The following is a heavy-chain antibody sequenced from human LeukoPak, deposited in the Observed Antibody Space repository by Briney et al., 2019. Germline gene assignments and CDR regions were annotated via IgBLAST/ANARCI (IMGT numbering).Heavy chain of an antibody. J-gene: IGHJ4*02. CDR1: GGSFSGYY. Sequence: SATLSLTCAVYGGSFSGYYWSWIRQPPGKGLEWIGEINHSGSTDHNPSLKSRVTISVDTSNNQFSLKLTSVTAADTAVYFCARRSDSGSDDGEDYFDYWGQGTLVTVSS. CDR3: ARRSDSGSDDGEDYFDY. V-gene: IGHV4-34*01. CDR2: INHSGST. D-gene: IGHD1-26*01.